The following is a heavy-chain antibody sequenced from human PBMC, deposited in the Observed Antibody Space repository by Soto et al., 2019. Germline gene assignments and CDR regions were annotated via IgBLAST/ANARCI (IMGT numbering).Heavy chain of an antibody. CDR1: GFSVTTNY. J-gene: IGHJ6*02. D-gene: IGHD3-16*01. Sequence: EVQLVETGGGLIQPGGSLRLSCLASGFSVTTNYIIWVRQPPGKGLEWVSTTCTGGSTHYADSVKGRFSISRDNYKNTVYLKVDSMRYGDTPVDYCARKHPSSNHEGAFGMDVWGLGTTDSVSS. CDR2: TCTGGST. V-gene: IGHV3-53*02. CDR3: ARKHPSSNHEGAFGMDV.